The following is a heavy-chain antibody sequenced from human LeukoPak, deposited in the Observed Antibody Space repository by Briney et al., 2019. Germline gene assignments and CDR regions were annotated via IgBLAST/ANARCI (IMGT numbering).Heavy chain of an antibody. J-gene: IGHJ4*02. CDR2: MNPNSGNT. V-gene: IGHV1-8*01. Sequence: ASVNVSRKASVYTFPSYDINRVRQATGHAIEGMGWMNPNSGNTGYAQKFECRVTMSRNTSISTAYMELSSLRSEDTAVYYCARGDILTGYHDYGGQGTLVTVSS. CDR1: VYTFPSYD. CDR3: ARGDILTGYHDY. D-gene: IGHD3-9*01.